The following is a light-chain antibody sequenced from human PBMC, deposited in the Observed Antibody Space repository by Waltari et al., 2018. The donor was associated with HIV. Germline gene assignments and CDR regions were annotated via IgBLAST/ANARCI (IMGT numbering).Light chain of an antibody. CDR1: SSDVGGYNF. J-gene: IGLJ2*01. V-gene: IGLV2-8*01. CDR3: SSYAGSNNLV. Sequence: QSALTQPPSASGSPGQSVPTPCTRTSSDVGGYNFVSWYQQHPGKAPKLMIFEVTKRPSGVPARFSGSKTGNTASLTVSGLQADDEADYYCSSYAGSNNLVFGGGTKLTVL. CDR2: EVT.